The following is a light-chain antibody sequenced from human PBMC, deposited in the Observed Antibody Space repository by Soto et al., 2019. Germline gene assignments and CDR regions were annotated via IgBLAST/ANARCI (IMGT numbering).Light chain of an antibody. CDR1: QGISNY. Sequence: DIQMTQSPSSLSASVGDRVTITCWASQGISNYLAWYQQKPGKVPKLLIYVASTLQSGVPSRFSGSGSGTDFTLTISSLQPEDVATYYCQKYNSAPPFTFGPGTEVDIK. V-gene: IGKV1-27*01. CDR2: VAS. J-gene: IGKJ3*01. CDR3: QKYNSAPPFT.